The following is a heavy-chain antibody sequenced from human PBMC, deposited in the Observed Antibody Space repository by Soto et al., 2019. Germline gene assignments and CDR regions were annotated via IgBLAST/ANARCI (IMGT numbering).Heavy chain of an antibody. D-gene: IGHD3-3*01. CDR1: GGYISSGGYY. CDR3: ARDARITIFGVVNYGMDV. Sequence: PSETLSLTCTVSGGYISSGGYYWSWIRQHPGKGLECIGYIYYSGSTYYNPSLKSRVTISVDTSKNQFSLKLSSVTAADKAVYYCARDARITIFGVVNYGMDVWGQGTTVSVSS. CDR2: IYYSGST. V-gene: IGHV4-31*03. J-gene: IGHJ6*02.